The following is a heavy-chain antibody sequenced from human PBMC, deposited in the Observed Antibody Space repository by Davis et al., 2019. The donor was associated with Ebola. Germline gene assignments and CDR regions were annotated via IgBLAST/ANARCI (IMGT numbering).Heavy chain of an antibody. CDR2: IAGTGGTT. D-gene: IGHD7-27*01. CDR3: AKGRWGDS. V-gene: IGHV3-23*01. CDR1: GFTFSSYD. Sequence: GGSLRLSCAAPGFTFSSYDMSWVRQAPGKGLEWVSTIAGTGGTTYYADSVRGRFTIYRDNSKDTVYLQMHSPTADDTAVYYCAKGRWGDSWGQGTLVTVSS. J-gene: IGHJ5*01.